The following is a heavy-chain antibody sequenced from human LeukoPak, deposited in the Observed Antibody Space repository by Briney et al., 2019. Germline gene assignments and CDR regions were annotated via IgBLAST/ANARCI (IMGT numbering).Heavy chain of an antibody. J-gene: IGHJ4*02. CDR1: GFTFSGYA. CDR3: AKDRYSGYDWGGFDY. V-gene: IGHV3-23*01. CDR2: ISGSGGST. D-gene: IGHD5-12*01. Sequence: GGSLRLSCAASGFTFSGYAMSWVRQAPGKGLEWVSAISGSGGSTYYADSVKGRFTISRDNSKNTLYLQMNSLRAEDTAIYYCAKDRYSGYDWGGFDYWGQGTLVTVSS.